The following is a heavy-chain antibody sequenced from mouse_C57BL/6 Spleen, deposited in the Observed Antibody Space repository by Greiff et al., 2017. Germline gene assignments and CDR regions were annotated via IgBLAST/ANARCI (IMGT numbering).Heavy chain of an antibody. CDR3: ARQGDYYGSSGYFDV. D-gene: IGHD1-1*01. CDR2: ISNLAYSI. V-gene: IGHV5-15*01. Sequence: EVKLMESGGGLVQPGGSLKLSCAASGFTFSDYGMAWVRQAPRKGPEWVAFISNLAYSIYSADTVTGRFTISRENAKNTLYLEMRSLRSEDTAMYYCARQGDYYGSSGYFDVWGTGTTVTVSS. J-gene: IGHJ1*03. CDR1: GFTFSDYG.